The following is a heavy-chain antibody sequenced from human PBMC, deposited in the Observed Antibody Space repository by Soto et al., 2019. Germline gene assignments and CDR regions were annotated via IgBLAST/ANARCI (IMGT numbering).Heavy chain of an antibody. CDR1: GYTFTTYA. V-gene: IGHV1-3*01. CDR3: ARAADYCSSISCYEGYFYYMDV. Sequence: GASVKVSCKASGYTFTTYAMHWVRQAPGQRLEWMGWINAGNGNTKYSQKFQGRVTITRDTSASTAYMELSSLRSEDTAVYYCARAADYCSSISCYEGYFYYMDVWGKGTTVTVSS. J-gene: IGHJ6*03. D-gene: IGHD2-2*01. CDR2: INAGNGNT.